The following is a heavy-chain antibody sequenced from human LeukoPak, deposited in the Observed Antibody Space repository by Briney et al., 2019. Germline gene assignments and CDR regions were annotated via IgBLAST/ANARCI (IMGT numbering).Heavy chain of an antibody. J-gene: IGHJ4*02. CDR1: GFSFSRHW. D-gene: IGHD3-22*01. Sequence: PGGSLRLSCAVSGFSFSRHWMHWVRQAPGKGLVWVSRINSDGSSTSYADSVKGRFTISRDNAKNTLYLQMNSLRAEDTAVYYCARGLKGAYYDSSGYYVDYWGQGTLVTVSS. CDR3: ARGLKGAYYDSSGYYVDY. V-gene: IGHV3-74*01. CDR2: INSDGSST.